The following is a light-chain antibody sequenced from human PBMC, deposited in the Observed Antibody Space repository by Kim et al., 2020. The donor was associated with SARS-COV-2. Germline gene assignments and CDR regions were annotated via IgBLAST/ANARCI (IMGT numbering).Light chain of an antibody. CDR2: GTN. CDR1: SLRSYY. CDR3: NSRDSSGSHPHVV. J-gene: IGLJ2*01. V-gene: IGLV3-19*01. Sequence: SSELTQDPAVSVALGQTVRIACQGDSLRSYYASWYQQKPEQAPVLVIYGTNNRPSGIPDRFSGSSSGNTASLTITGAQAEDEADYYCNSRDSSGSHPHVVFGGGTQLTVL.